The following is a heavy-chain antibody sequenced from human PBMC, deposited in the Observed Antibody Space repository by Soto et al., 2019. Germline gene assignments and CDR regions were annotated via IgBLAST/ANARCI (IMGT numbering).Heavy chain of an antibody. CDR3: ARLNLVPGVWFEP. CDR2: IYYTGST. J-gene: IGHJ5*02. D-gene: IGHD3-10*01. Sequence: SETLSLTCSISGGSVSSGSYYWSWIRQPPGKGLEWIGYIYYTGSTNYNPSLKSRVTISADTSKNQFSLKVRSVTAADTAVYYCARLNLVPGVWFEPWGQGTLVTVSS. V-gene: IGHV4-61*01. CDR1: GGSVSSGSYY.